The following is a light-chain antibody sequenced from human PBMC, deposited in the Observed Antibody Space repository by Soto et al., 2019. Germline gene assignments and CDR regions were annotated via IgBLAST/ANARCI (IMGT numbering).Light chain of an antibody. J-gene: IGLJ2*01. CDR3: SAWDDSLNGVV. CDR2: SNN. V-gene: IGLV1-44*01. Sequence: QAVVTQPPSASGTPGQRVTISCSGSSPNIGSKTVKWYQQLPGTAPKLLIYSNNQRPSGVPDRFSGSKSGTSASLAISGLQSDDEADYYCSAWDDSLNGVVFGGGTKLTVL. CDR1: SPNIGSKT.